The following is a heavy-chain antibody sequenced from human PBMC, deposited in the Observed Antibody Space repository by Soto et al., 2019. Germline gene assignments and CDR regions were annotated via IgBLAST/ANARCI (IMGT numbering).Heavy chain of an antibody. Sequence: ASVKVSCKVSGYTLTELSMHWVRQALGKGLEWMGGFDPEDGETICAQKFQGRVTMTEDTSTDTAYMELSSLRSEDTAVYYCATVRAYYYDSRGLDYWGQVTLVTVSS. D-gene: IGHD3-22*01. CDR1: GYTLTELS. J-gene: IGHJ4*02. V-gene: IGHV1-24*01. CDR3: ATVRAYYYDSRGLDY. CDR2: FDPEDGET.